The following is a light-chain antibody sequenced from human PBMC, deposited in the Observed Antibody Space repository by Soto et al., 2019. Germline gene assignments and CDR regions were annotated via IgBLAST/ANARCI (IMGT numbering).Light chain of an antibody. Sequence: DIVMTQSPDSLGVSLGERATINCKSSQSVLYTSNNQNYLAWYQQKSGQPPKLLIYGASARESGVPARFSGSGSGTDFTLTINGLQADDVAVYYCQQYYRVPFTFGPGTKVDIK. CDR2: GAS. J-gene: IGKJ3*01. CDR3: QQYYRVPFT. CDR1: QSVLYTSNNQNY. V-gene: IGKV4-1*01.